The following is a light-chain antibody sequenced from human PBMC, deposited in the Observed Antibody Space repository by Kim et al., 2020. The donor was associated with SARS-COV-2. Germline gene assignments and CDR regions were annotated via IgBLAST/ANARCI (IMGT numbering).Light chain of an antibody. CDR2: QNS. CDR3: QAWVSSTVV. Sequence: SYELTQPPSVSVSPGQTASITCSGDKLGDKYASWYQQKPGQSPVLVIYQNSKRPSGIPERFSGSKSGNTATLTISGTQAMDEADYYCQAWVSSTVVFGGGTQLTVL. J-gene: IGLJ2*01. V-gene: IGLV3-1*01. CDR1: KLGDKY.